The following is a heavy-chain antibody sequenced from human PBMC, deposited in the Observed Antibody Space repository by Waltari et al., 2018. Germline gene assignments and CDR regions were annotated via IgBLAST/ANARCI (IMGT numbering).Heavy chain of an antibody. CDR3: AKDKSSIAVAGTNRRFDY. V-gene: IGHV3-9*01. D-gene: IGHD6-19*01. J-gene: IGHJ4*02. CDR2: ISWNIGSI. CDR1: GFTFDDYA. Sequence: EVQLVESGGGLVQPGRSLRLSCAASGFTFDDYAMHWVRQAPGKGLEWVSGISWNIGSIGYADSVKGRFTISRDNAKNSLYLQMNSLRAEDTALYYCAKDKSSIAVAGTNRRFDYWGQGTLVTVSS.